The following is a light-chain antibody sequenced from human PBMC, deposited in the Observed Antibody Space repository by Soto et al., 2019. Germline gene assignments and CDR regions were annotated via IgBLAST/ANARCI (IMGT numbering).Light chain of an antibody. J-gene: IGLJ2*01. Sequence: QSALTQPASVSGSPGQSITISCTGTSSDVGGYNYVSWYQRHPGKAPKLMIYEVTNRPSGVSNRFSGSKSGNTASLSISGLQAEDEADYYCSSYTGSSVVVGGGTKLTVL. CDR1: SSDVGGYNY. CDR2: EVT. CDR3: SSYTGSSVV. V-gene: IGLV2-14*01.